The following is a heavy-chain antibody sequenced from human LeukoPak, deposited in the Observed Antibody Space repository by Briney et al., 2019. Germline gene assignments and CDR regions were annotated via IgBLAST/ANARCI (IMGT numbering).Heavy chain of an antibody. CDR3: ARERIDFWSGYRRNDAFDI. Sequence: GASVKVSCKASGYTFTSYGISWVRQAPGQGLGWMGWISAYNGNTNYAQKLQGRVTMTTDTSTSTAYMELRSLRSDDTAVYYCARERIDFWSGYRRNDAFDIWGQGQWSPSLQ. J-gene: IGHJ3*02. D-gene: IGHD3-3*01. CDR1: GYTFTSYG. CDR2: ISAYNGNT. V-gene: IGHV1-18*01.